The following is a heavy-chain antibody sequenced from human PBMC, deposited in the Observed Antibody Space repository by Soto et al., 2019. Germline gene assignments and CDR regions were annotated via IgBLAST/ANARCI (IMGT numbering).Heavy chain of an antibody. D-gene: IGHD5-18*01. CDR3: ARGGYDWYFDL. V-gene: IGHV1-46*02. CDR1: GYTFNSYY. Sequence: QVQLVQSGAEVKKPGASVKVSCKASGYTFNSYYIHWVRQAPGQGLEWMGIFNPSGGSTNYPQKLXGRVXLTRDTSTSTVYMXLSXXXXXXXXXXXXARGGYDWYFDL. CDR2: FNPSGGST. J-gene: IGHJ2*01.